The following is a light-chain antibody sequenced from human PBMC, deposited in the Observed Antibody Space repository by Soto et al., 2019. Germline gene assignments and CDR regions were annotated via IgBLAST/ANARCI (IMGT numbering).Light chain of an antibody. Sequence: QSVLPQPPSVSGAPGQRVTISCTGSSSNIGAGRDVHWYQQLPGKAPKLLIYGDSNRPSGVPDRFSGSKSGASASLAITGRQAEDEAKYHCLSYDSDRTSPRYVCGTGTKVTVL. V-gene: IGLV1-40*01. CDR3: LSYDSDRTSPRYV. CDR1: SSNIGAGRD. J-gene: IGLJ1*01. CDR2: GDS.